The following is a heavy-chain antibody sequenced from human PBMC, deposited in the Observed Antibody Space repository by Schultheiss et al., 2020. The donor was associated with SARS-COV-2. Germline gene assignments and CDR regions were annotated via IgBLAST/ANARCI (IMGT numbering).Heavy chain of an antibody. Sequence: GESLKISCEVSGITFSNAWMAWVRQAPGKGLEWVAVISYDGSNKYYADSVKGRFTISRHNSKNTLYLQMNSLRDEDTAVYYCARGGSNAPNPQYNFDHWGQGTLVTVSS. CDR1: GITFSNAW. J-gene: IGHJ4*02. D-gene: IGHD1-1*01. V-gene: IGHV3-30*14. CDR2: ISYDGSNK. CDR3: ARGGSNAPNPQYNFDH.